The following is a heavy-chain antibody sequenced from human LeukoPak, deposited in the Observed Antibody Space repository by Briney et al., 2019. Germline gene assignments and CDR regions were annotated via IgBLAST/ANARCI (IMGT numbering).Heavy chain of an antibody. J-gene: IGHJ4*02. CDR1: GGTFSSYA. CDR3: ATDWWERESRGFDY. V-gene: IGHV1-24*01. D-gene: IGHD1-26*01. CDR2: FDPEDGET. Sequence: GASVKVSCKASGGTFSSYAISWVRQAPGKGLEWMGGFDPEDGETIYAQKFQGRVTMTEDTSTDTAYMELSSLRSEDTAVYYCATDWWERESRGFDYWGQGTLVTVSS.